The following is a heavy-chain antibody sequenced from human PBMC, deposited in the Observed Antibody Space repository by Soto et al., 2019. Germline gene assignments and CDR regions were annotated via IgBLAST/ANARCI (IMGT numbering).Heavy chain of an antibody. V-gene: IGHV1-18*01. J-gene: IGHJ6*02. CDR3: ARDSPLGFGEVSHPNMDV. CDR2: ISAYNGDT. CDR1: GFTLSKYG. D-gene: IGHD3-10*01. Sequence: QVQLVQSRPEVKKPGASVRVSCESSGFTLSKYGISWVRQAPGQGLEWMGWISAYNGDTIPAQHFQARVTMTTDTSTSTAYLDLRSLTSDDTAVYYCARDSPLGFGEVSHPNMDVWGQGTTVTVSS.